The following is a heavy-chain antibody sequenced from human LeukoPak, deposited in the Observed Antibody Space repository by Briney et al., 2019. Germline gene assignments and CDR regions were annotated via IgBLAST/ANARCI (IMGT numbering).Heavy chain of an antibody. CDR2: ISSSSYI. CDR1: GFTFSSYS. CDR3: ARGPSERELSHFDY. J-gene: IGHJ4*02. Sequence: GGSLRLSCTASGFTFSSYSMNWVRQAPGKGLEWVSSISSSSYIYYADSVKGRFTISRDNAKNSLYLQMNSLRAEDTAVYYCARGPSERELSHFDYWGQGTLVTVSS. V-gene: IGHV3-21*01. D-gene: IGHD1-26*01.